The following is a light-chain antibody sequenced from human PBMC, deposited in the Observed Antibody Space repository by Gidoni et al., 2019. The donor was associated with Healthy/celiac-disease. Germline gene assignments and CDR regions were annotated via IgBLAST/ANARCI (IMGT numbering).Light chain of an antibody. J-gene: IGKJ2*01. Sequence: EIVLTQSPGTLSLSPGERATISCRPSQSVSSSYLAWYQQKPGQAPRLLIYGASSRATGIPDRFSGSGSGTDFTLTISRLEPEDFAVYYCQQYGSSPLYTFGQGTKLEIK. CDR3: QQYGSSPLYT. CDR2: GAS. CDR1: QSVSSSY. V-gene: IGKV3-20*01.